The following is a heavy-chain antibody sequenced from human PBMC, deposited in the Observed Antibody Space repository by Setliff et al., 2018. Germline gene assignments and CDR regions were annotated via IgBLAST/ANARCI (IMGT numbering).Heavy chain of an antibody. CDR3: AKDILLSH. Sequence: PGGSLRLSCAASGFTFHDYAMHWVRQAPGKGLEWVSGITGNSDRIAYADSLKGRFTISRDNTENSLYLQMNSLRAEDTALYYCAKDILLSHWGQGTLVTVSS. CDR1: GFTFHDYA. V-gene: IGHV3-9*01. D-gene: IGHD3-9*01. J-gene: IGHJ4*02. CDR2: ITGNSDRI.